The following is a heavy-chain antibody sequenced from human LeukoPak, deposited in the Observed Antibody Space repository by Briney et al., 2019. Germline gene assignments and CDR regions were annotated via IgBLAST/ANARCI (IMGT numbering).Heavy chain of an antibody. J-gene: IGHJ4*02. CDR2: IYYSGST. Sequence: PSETLSLTCTDSGGSISSYYWSWIRQPPGKGLEWIGYIYYSGSTNYNPSLKSRVTISVDTSKNQFSLKLSSVTAADTAVYYCARDVRNSYWGQGTLVTVSS. V-gene: IGHV4-59*01. CDR1: GGSISSYY. CDR3: ARDVRNSY. D-gene: IGHD1-14*01.